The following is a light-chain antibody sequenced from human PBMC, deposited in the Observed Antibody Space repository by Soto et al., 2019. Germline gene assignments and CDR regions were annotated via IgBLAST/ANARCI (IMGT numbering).Light chain of an antibody. J-gene: IGKJ2*01. CDR3: QQYNSWPFVT. Sequence: EIVMTQSPATLSVSPGERATLSCRASQSVSSNLAWYQQKPGQAPRVLIFGASTRATGIPARFSGSGSGTEFTLIISSLQSEDFAIYYCQQYNSWPFVTFGQGTKLEIK. V-gene: IGKV3-15*01. CDR1: QSVSSN. CDR2: GAS.